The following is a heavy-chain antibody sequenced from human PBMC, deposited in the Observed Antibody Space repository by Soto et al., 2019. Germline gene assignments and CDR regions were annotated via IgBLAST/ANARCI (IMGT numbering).Heavy chain of an antibody. J-gene: IGHJ4*02. CDR3: VKDYSHGRFPDY. CDR2: STYTGDTP. V-gene: IGHV3-64D*06. CDR1: GFTFRDST. Sequence: EVQLVESGGGSVQPGRSLRLSCAASGFTFRDSTMHWVRQAPGRGLEQLGTSTYTGDTPYYADSVKGRFTISRDNSQSTLYLQMSSLRPEDTGVYFCVKDYSHGRFPDYWGQGTLVTVSS. D-gene: IGHD1-26*01.